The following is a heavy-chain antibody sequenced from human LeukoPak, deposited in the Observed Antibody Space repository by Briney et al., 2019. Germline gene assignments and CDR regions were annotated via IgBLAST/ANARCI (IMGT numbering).Heavy chain of an antibody. V-gene: IGHV3-23*01. CDR2: ISGTGSSR. D-gene: IGHD3-3*01. Sequence: GGSLRLSCAASGFTFNTYAMSWVRQAPGKGLEWVSDISGTGSSRYYADSVKGRFTISRDNSKNTLYLQMNSLRAEDTAVYYCVRGSLASGVVVYYYYYLDVWGKGTTVTVSS. CDR3: VRGSLASGVVVYYYYYLDV. J-gene: IGHJ6*03. CDR1: GFTFNTYA.